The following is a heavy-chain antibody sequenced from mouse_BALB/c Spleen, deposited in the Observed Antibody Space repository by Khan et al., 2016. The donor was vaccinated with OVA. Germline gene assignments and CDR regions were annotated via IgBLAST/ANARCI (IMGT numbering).Heavy chain of an antibody. CDR2: INTYTGEP. CDR1: GYTFTNYG. CDR3: ARDYGDAY. D-gene: IGHD1-2*01. V-gene: IGHV9-3-1*01. Sequence: QIQLVQSGPELKKPGETVKISCKASGYTFTNYGMNWVKQAPGKGLKWMGWINTYTGEPTYADDFKGRFAFSLETSASTAYLQINNLKNEDTATDFCARDYGDAYWGQGTLVTVSA. J-gene: IGHJ3*01.